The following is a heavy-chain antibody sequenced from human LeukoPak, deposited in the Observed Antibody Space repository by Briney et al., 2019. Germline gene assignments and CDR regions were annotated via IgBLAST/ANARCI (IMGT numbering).Heavy chain of an antibody. J-gene: IGHJ4*02. CDR2: ISYDGSNK. CDR1: GFTFSSYA. Sequence: GGSLRLSCAASGFTFSSYAMRWVRQAPGKGLEWVAGISYDGSNKYYADSVKGRFTISRDNSKNTLYLQMNSLRAEDTAVYYCARGPMYYYDSSGPPGYWGQGTLVTVSS. CDR3: ARGPMYYYDSSGPPGY. D-gene: IGHD3-22*01. V-gene: IGHV3-30*04.